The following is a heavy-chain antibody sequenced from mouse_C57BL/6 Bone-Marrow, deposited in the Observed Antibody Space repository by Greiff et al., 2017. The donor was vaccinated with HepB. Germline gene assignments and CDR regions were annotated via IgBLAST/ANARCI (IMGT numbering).Heavy chain of an antibody. D-gene: IGHD1-1*01. J-gene: IGHJ2*01. CDR3: AKSYYGSSYDY. CDR2: INPNNGGT. CDR1: GYTFTDYN. Sequence: VQLQQSGPELVKPGASVKMSCKASGYTFTDYNMHWVKQSHGKSLEWIGYINPNNGGTSYNQKFKGKATLNVNKSSSTAYMELRSLTSEDSAVYYCAKSYYGSSYDYWCQGTTLTVSS. V-gene: IGHV1-22*01.